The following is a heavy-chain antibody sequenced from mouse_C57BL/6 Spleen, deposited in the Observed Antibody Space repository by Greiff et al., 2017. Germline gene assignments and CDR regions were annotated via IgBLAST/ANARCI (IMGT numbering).Heavy chain of an antibody. Sequence: EVQGVESGGGLVKPGGSLKLSCAASGFTFSSYAMSWVRQTPEKRLEWVATISDGGSYTYYPDNVKGRFTISRGHAKNNLYLQMSHLKSEDTAMDYCAREQYNDGSSYFDDWGQGTTLTGSS. CDR1: GFTFSSYA. D-gene: IGHD1-1*01. CDR3: AREQYNDGSSYFDD. J-gene: IGHJ2*01. CDR2: ISDGGSYT. V-gene: IGHV5-4*01.